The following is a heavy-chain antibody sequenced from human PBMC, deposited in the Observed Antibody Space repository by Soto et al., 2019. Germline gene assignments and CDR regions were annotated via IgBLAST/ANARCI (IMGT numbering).Heavy chain of an antibody. Sequence: EVQLVESGGGLVKPGGSLRLSCAASGFTFSSYSMNWVRQAPGTGLEWVSSISSSSSYIYYADSVKGRFTISRDNAKNSLYLQMNSLRAEDTAVYYCARARGTAMVYSWFDPWGQGTLVTVSS. CDR1: GFTFSSYS. CDR3: ARARGTAMVYSWFDP. V-gene: IGHV3-21*01. CDR2: ISSSSSYI. D-gene: IGHD5-18*01. J-gene: IGHJ5*02.